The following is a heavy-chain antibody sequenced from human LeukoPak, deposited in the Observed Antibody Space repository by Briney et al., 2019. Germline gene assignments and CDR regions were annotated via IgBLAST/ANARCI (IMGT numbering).Heavy chain of an antibody. CDR2: ITDTGGTT. Sequence: GGSLRLSCVGSGLTFSSHAMTWVRQAPGKGLEWVSGITDTGGTTYYADSVKGRFTISRDNSKNILYLQMNNLRVEDTAVYYCARSGGGWYVEWFDPWGQGTLVTVSS. CDR1: GLTFSSHA. V-gene: IGHV3-23*01. CDR3: ARSGGGWYVEWFDP. J-gene: IGHJ5*02. D-gene: IGHD6-19*01.